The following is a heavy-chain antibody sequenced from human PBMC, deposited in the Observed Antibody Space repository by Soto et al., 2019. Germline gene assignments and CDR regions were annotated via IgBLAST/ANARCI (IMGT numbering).Heavy chain of an antibody. CDR2: FSRTGGTI. Sequence: EVQLVESGGGLVQPGGSLRLSCLTSGFSFHTFDMNWVRQAPGRGLEWGSSFSRTGGTIYYADSVRGRFTVSRDNAVTSLYLRLGSLRDLDTVVYYCARRNSTASHYNSGYWGQGTLVIGSS. CDR1: GFSFHTFD. D-gene: IGHD3-10*01. J-gene: IGHJ4*02. CDR3: ARRNSTASHYNSGY. V-gene: IGHV3-48*02.